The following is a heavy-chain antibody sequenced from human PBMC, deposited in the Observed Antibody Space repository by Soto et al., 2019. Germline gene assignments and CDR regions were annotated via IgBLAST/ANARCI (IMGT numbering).Heavy chain of an antibody. D-gene: IGHD5-18*01. CDR1: GFTFGDYA. Sequence: SLRLSFTASGFTFGDYAMSWFRQAPGKGLEWVGFIRSRAYGGTTEYAASVKGRFTISRDDSKSIAYLQMNSLKTEDTAVYYCTRGAYSYHPDYWGQGTLVTVSS. CDR2: IRSRAYGGTT. J-gene: IGHJ4*02. CDR3: TRGAYSYHPDY. V-gene: IGHV3-49*03.